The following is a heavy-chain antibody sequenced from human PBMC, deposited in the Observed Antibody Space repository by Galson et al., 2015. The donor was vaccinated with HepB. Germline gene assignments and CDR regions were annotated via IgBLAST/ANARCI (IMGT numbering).Heavy chain of an antibody. Sequence: SLRLSCAASGFTFSSYWMSWVRQAPGKGLEWVANIKQDGSEKYYVDSVKGRFTISRDNAKKSLYLQMNSLRAEGTAVYYCARENYELEWNWFDPWGQGTLVTVSS. V-gene: IGHV3-7*03. CDR3: ARENYELEWNWFDP. CDR1: GFTFSSYW. J-gene: IGHJ5*02. D-gene: IGHD3-22*01. CDR2: IKQDGSEK.